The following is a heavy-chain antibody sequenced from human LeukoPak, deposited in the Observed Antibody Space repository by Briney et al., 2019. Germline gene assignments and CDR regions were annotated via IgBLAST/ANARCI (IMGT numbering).Heavy chain of an antibody. CDR2: IIPILGIA. Sequence: SVKVSCKASGYTFTSYAISWVRQAPGQGLEWMGRIIPILGIANYAQKFQGRVTITADKSTSTAYMELSSLRSEDTAVYYCARESIYDSSGYYGYWGQGTLVTVSS. D-gene: IGHD3-22*01. CDR1: GYTFTSYA. CDR3: ARESIYDSSGYYGY. J-gene: IGHJ4*02. V-gene: IGHV1-69*04.